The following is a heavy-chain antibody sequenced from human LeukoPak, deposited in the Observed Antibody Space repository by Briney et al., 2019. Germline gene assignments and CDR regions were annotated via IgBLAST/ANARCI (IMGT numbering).Heavy chain of an antibody. CDR1: GGSISSSNW. Sequence: SGTLSLTCAVSGGSISSSNWWSWVRQPPGKGLEWIGEIYHSGSTNYNPSLKSRVTISVDTSKNQFSLKLSSVTAADTAVYYCARVSGPYYYYYGMDVWGQGTTVTVSS. V-gene: IGHV4-4*02. CDR2: IYHSGST. J-gene: IGHJ6*02. D-gene: IGHD3-3*01. CDR3: ARVSGPYYYYYGMDV.